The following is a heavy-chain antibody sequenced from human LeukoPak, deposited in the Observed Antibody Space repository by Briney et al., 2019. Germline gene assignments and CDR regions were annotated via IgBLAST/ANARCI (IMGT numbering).Heavy chain of an antibody. D-gene: IGHD6-19*01. J-gene: IGHJ3*02. Sequence: SETLSLTCSVSGYPITSGYDWGWIRPPPGKGLEWIGSIYYSGSTDYNPSLKSRVTISVDTSKNQFSLKLSSVTAADTAVYYCARSIAVAGASPKDAFNIWGQGTMVTVSS. CDR1: GYPITSGYD. CDR3: ARSIAVAGASPKDAFNI. V-gene: IGHV4-38-2*01. CDR2: IYYSGST.